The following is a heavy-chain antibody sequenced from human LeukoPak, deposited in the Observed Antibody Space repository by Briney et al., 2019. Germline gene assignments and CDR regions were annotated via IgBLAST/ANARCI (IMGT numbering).Heavy chain of an antibody. CDR2: IKKDGSEK. J-gene: IGHJ4*02. D-gene: IGHD1-26*01. Sequence: GGSLRLSCAASGFTFSSYWMSWVRQAPGKGLEWVANIKKDGSEKYYVDSVKGRFTISRDNAKNSLYLQMNSLRAEDTAVYYCARTGGSYPYYFEYWGQGTLVTVSS. CDR3: ARTGGSYPYYFEY. V-gene: IGHV3-7*01. CDR1: GFTFSSYW.